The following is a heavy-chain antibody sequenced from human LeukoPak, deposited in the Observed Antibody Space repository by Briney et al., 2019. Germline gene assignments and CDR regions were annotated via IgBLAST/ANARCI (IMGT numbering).Heavy chain of an antibody. CDR1: GAPISSGSYY. Sequence: SETLSLTCTVSGAPISSGSYYWNWIRQPAGKGLEWIGRISSSGSTNYNPSLKSRVTISVDTSKNQFSLKLSSVTAADTAVYFCARGPYSYDSSGAFDIWGQGTMVTVSS. D-gene: IGHD3-22*01. V-gene: IGHV4-61*02. J-gene: IGHJ3*02. CDR2: ISSSGST. CDR3: ARGPYSYDSSGAFDI.